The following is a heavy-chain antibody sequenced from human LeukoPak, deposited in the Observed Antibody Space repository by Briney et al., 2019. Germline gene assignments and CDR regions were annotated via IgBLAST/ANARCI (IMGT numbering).Heavy chain of an antibody. J-gene: IGHJ4*02. CDR3: ARDQSGGGYSYGLDY. CDR1: GFTFSSYA. Sequence: GGSLRLSCAASGFTFSSYAMPWVRQAPVKGLEWVAVISYDGSNKYYADSVKGRFTISRDNSKNTLYLQMNNLRAEDTAVYYCARDQSGGGYSYGLDYWGQGTLVTVSS. V-gene: IGHV3-30-3*01. D-gene: IGHD5-18*01. CDR2: ISYDGSNK.